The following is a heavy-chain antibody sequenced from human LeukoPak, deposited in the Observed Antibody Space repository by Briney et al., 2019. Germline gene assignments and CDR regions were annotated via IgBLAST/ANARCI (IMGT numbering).Heavy chain of an antibody. V-gene: IGHV3-7*01. CDR1: GFTFSSYW. CDR2: IKQDGSEK. CDR3: ARDPVAGTTTFDY. Sequence: GGSLRLSCAASGFTFSSYWMSWDRQAPGKGLEWVANIKQDGSEKYYVDSVKGRFTISRDNAKNSLYLQMNSLRAEDTAVYYCARDPVAGTTTFDYWGQGTLVTVSS. J-gene: IGHJ4*02. D-gene: IGHD1-7*01.